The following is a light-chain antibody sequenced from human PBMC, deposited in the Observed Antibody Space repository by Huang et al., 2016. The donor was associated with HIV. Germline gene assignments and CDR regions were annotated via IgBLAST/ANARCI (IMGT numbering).Light chain of an antibody. CDR1: QGIANQ. CDR2: AAS. V-gene: IGKV1-27*01. J-gene: IGKJ3*01. CDR3: QKYNSAPRT. Sequence: DIQMTQSPSSLSASVGDRVTISCRASQGIANQLAWYQQRPGKAPKLLIYAASALQSGVPSRFSGSGSGTEFTLTISSLQPEDVATYFCQKYNSAPRTFGPGTKVEIK.